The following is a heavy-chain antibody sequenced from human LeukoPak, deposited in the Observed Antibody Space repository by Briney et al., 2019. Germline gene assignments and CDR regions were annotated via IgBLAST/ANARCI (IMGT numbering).Heavy chain of an antibody. CDR3: ARDSPERGYSYGPLDNYFDY. V-gene: IGHV4-61*02. CDR2: IYTSGST. CDR1: GGSISSGSYY. D-gene: IGHD5-18*01. J-gene: IGHJ4*02. Sequence: TLSLTCTVSGGSISSGSYYWSRIRQPAGKGLEWIGRIYTSGSTNYNPSLKSRVPISVDTSKNQFSLQLSSVTAADTAVYYCARDSPERGYSYGPLDNYFDYWGQGTLVTVSS.